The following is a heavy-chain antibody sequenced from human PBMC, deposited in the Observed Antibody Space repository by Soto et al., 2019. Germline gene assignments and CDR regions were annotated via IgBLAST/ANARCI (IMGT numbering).Heavy chain of an antibody. CDR3: ARHGNFDWLSRYYYYYSGMDV. CDR1: EYNLAGYG. J-gene: IGHJ6*02. V-gene: IGHV5-51*01. D-gene: IGHD3-9*01. CDR2: IYPGDSYT. Sequence: VFERNSCKGSEYNLAGYGGGWVSQIPGKGLEWMGIIYPGDSYTRYSPSFQGQVTISADKSISTAYLQWSSLKASDTAMYYCARHGNFDWLSRYYYYYSGMDVWGQGTTLTVPS.